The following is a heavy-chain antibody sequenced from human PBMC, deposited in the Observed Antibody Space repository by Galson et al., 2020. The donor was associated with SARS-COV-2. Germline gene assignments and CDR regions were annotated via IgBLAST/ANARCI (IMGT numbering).Heavy chain of an antibody. CDR1: GDSMNSGYS. V-gene: IGHV4-38-2*01. Sequence: SETLSLTCAVSGDSMNSGYSWGWIRQPPGKGLEWIGSVYHSGSTYYNPSLKSRVTISVDTSKNHLSLNLYSVTAADTAVYYCARYLGGADGWFQFDLWGQGTLVTVSS. CDR3: ARYLGGADGWFQFDL. CDR2: VYHSGST. D-gene: IGHD6-19*01. J-gene: IGHJ5*02.